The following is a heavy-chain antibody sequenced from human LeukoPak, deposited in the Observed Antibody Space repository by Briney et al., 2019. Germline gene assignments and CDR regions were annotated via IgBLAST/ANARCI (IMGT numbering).Heavy chain of an antibody. Sequence: PSVTVSCKPSGGTFSSYAISWVRQAPGQGLEWMGRIIPILGIANYAQKFQGRVTITADKSTSTAYMELSSLRSEDTAVYYCARDGRDGYNVFDYWGQGTLVTVSS. J-gene: IGHJ4*02. CDR1: GGTFSSYA. D-gene: IGHD5-24*01. CDR2: IIPILGIA. V-gene: IGHV1-69*04. CDR3: ARDGRDGYNVFDY.